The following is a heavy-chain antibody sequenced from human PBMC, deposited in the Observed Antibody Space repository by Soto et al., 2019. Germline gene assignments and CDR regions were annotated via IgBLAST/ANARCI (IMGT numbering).Heavy chain of an antibody. J-gene: IGHJ4*02. CDR2: IYNSGSA. V-gene: IGHV4-59*08. CDR1: GGSISSYY. CDR3: ATQGSGYVYYFDS. D-gene: IGHD5-12*01. Sequence: SETLSLTCTVSGGSISSYYWSWIRQPPGKGLEYIGYIYNSGSANYSPSLKSRVTISLDTSKNQFSLRLSSVTAADTAVYYCATQGSGYVYYFDSWGQGTLVTVSS.